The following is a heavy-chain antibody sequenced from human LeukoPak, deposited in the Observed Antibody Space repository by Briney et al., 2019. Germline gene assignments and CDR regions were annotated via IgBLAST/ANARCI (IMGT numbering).Heavy chain of an antibody. J-gene: IGHJ4*02. CDR3: TKGATGTFFDY. Sequence: GGSLRLSCAASGFAFSSFAMHWVRQAPGKGLEWVAFIRYDGNSRYFADSVKGRFTISRDNSKDTMYLRMNSLRAEDTAVYYCTKGATGTFFDYWGQGTLVTVSS. D-gene: IGHD1-1*01. V-gene: IGHV3-30*02. CDR1: GFAFSSFA. CDR2: IRYDGNSR.